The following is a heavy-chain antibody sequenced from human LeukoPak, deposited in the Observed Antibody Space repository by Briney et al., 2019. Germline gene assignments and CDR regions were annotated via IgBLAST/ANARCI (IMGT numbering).Heavy chain of an antibody. CDR2: IYPGDSDT. J-gene: IGHJ4*02. D-gene: IGHD3-10*01. V-gene: IGHV5-51*01. CDR3: ARRESGFDF. Sequence: GESLKIPCKGSGYSFTTYWIGWVRQMPGKGLEWMGIIYPGDSDTTYSPSFQGQITISADKSISTVYLQWSSLKASDTAIYYCARRESGFDFWGQGTLVTVSS. CDR1: GYSFTTYW.